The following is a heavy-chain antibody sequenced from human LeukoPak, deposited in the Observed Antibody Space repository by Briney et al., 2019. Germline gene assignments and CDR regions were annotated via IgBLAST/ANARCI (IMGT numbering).Heavy chain of an antibody. J-gene: IGHJ4*02. CDR2: IGSSGSTI. CDR1: GFTFSDYY. Sequence: GGSLRLSCAASGFTFSDYYMSWIRQAPGKGLEWVSYIGSSGSTIYYAESVKGRFTISRDNAKNSLYLQMNSLRAEDTAVYYCARGYRWLQLSIRCPFDYWGQGTLVTVSS. D-gene: IGHD5-24*01. V-gene: IGHV3-11*01. CDR3: ARGYRWLQLSIRCPFDY.